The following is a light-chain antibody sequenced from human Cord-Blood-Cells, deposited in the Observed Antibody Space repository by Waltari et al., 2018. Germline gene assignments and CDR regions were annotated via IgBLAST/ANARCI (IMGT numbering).Light chain of an antibody. CDR1: SSDVGGYTY. Sequence: QSALTQPASVSGSPGQSITISCTGTSSDVGGYTYVSWYQQHPGKAPKLMIYDVSKRPSGVSNRFSGSKSGTTASLTISGLQAEDEADYYCSSYTSSSTWVFGGGTKLTVL. V-gene: IGLV2-14*01. J-gene: IGLJ3*02. CDR2: DVS. CDR3: SSYTSSSTWV.